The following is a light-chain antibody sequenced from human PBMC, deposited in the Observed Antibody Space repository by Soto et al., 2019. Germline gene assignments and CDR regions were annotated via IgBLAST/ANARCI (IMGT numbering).Light chain of an antibody. CDR3: QQYDVWPLT. V-gene: IGKV3-15*01. J-gene: IGKJ4*01. CDR2: VAS. Sequence: EIVMTQSPVTLSVSPGDRATLSCRASQSVNSNLAWYQHKPGQTPKLLIYVASTRATGIPARFSGSGSGTAFTLTISSLQSVDFAVYYCQQYDVWPLTFGGGTKVEFK. CDR1: QSVNSN.